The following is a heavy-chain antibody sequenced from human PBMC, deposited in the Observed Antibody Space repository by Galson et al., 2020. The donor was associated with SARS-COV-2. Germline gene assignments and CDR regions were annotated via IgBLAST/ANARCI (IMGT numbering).Heavy chain of an antibody. CDR2: IYLGDSDT. D-gene: IGHD3-3*01. CDR1: GYSFTSYW. J-gene: IGHJ3*02. Sequence: KIGESLMISCKGSGYSFTSYWIGWVRQMPGKGLEWMGIIYLGDSDTRYSPSFQGQVTISADKSISTAYLQWSSLKASDTAIYYCASQMDDFWNAYDIWGQGTMVTVSS. CDR3: ASQMDDFWNAYDI. V-gene: IGHV5-51*01.